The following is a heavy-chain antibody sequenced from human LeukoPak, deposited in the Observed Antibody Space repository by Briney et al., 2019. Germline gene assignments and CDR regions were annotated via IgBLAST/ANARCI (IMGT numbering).Heavy chain of an antibody. CDR1: GFTFSSYS. J-gene: IGHJ4*02. V-gene: IGHV3-48*04. CDR2: ISSSGSTI. CDR3: ARETYFYDTDYYYVKYFDS. Sequence: GGSLRLSCAASGFTFSSYSMNWVRQAPGKGLEWVSYISSSGSTIYYADSMKGRFTISRDNAKNSLYLQMNSLSAEDTAVYFCARETYFYDTDYYYVKYFDSWGQGTLVTVSS. D-gene: IGHD3-22*01.